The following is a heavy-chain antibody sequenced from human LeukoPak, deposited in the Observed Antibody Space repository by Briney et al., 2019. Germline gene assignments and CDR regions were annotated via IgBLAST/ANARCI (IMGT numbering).Heavy chain of an antibody. Sequence: SVKVSCKASGGTFSSYAISWVRQAPGQGLEWMGRIIPILGIPNYAQKFQGRVTITADKSTSTAYMELSSLRSEDTAVYYCARGRPRVTMVRGRPSGGMDVWGQGTTVTVSS. J-gene: IGHJ6*02. CDR1: GGTFSSYA. D-gene: IGHD3-10*01. CDR3: ARGRPRVTMVRGRPSGGMDV. CDR2: IIPILGIP. V-gene: IGHV1-69*04.